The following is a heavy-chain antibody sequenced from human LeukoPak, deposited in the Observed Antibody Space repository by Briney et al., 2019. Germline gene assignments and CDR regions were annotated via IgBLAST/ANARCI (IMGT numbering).Heavy chain of an antibody. D-gene: IGHD3-22*01. CDR2: ISGSGGST. J-gene: IGHJ1*01. V-gene: IGHV3-23*01. Sequence: GGSLSLSCAASGFTFSSYAMSWVRQAPGKGLEWVSAISGSGGSTYYADSVKGRFTISRDNSKNTLYLQMNSLRAEDTAVYYCAKDDYDSSGYYLAKYFQHWGQGTLVTVSS. CDR3: AKDDYDSSGYYLAKYFQH. CDR1: GFTFSSYA.